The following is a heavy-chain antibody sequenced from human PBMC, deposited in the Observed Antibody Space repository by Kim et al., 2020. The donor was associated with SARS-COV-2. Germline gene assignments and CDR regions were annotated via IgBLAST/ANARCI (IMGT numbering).Heavy chain of an antibody. J-gene: IGHJ3*02. D-gene: IGHD5-12*01. Sequence: AQKFQGRVTITADESTSTAYMELSRLRPEDTAVYYCARGRVATMLDAFDIWGQGTMVTVSS. CDR3: ARGRVATMLDAFDI. V-gene: IGHV1-69*01.